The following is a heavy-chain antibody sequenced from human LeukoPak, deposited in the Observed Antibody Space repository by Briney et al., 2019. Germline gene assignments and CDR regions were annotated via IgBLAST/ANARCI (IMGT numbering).Heavy chain of an antibody. V-gene: IGHV4-59*01. CDR3: ARVTGYMIEDYFDY. D-gene: IGHD3-22*01. J-gene: IGHJ4*02. CDR2: IYYSGST. Sequence: PSETLSLTCTVSGGSISSYYWSWLRQPPGKGLEWIGYIYYSGSTNYNPSLKSLVNISVKTSKNQFSLKLSSVTAADTAVYYCARVTGYMIEDYFDYWGQGTLVTVSS. CDR1: GGSISSYY.